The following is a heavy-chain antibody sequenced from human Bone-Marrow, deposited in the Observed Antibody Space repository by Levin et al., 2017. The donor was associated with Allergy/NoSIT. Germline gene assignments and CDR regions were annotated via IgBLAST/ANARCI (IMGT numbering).Heavy chain of an antibody. J-gene: IGHJ4*02. CDR2: IDSSGTVV. Sequence: GGSLRLSCAASGFTFSSYVMRWVRQAPGKGLEWVSAIDSSGTVVYYADSVKGRFTVYRDNSKSTLYLQMNSLRGEDTALYFCTRGGASSADDYWGQGTLVTVSS. CDR1: GFTFSSYV. CDR3: TRGGASSADDY. D-gene: IGHD1-26*01. V-gene: IGHV3-23*05.